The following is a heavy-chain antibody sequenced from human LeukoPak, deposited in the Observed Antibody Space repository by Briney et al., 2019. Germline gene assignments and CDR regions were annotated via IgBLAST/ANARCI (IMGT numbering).Heavy chain of an antibody. CDR3: AKNGLRFLEWLSSFDY. D-gene: IGHD3-3*01. CDR2: ISGSGGST. CDR1: GFTFSSYA. J-gene: IGHJ4*02. V-gene: IGHV3-23*01. Sequence: GGSLRLSCAASGFTFSSYAMSWVRQAPGKGLEWVSAISGSGGSTYYADSVKGRFAISRDNSKNTLYLQMNSLRAEDTAVYYCAKNGLRFLEWLSSFDYWGQGTLVTVSS.